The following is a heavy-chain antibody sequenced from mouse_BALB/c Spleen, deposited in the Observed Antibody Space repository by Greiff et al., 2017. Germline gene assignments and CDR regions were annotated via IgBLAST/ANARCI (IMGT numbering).Heavy chain of an antibody. J-gene: IGHJ1*01. CDR1: GYTFTSYV. Sequence: EVQLQQSGPELVKPGASVKMSCKASGYTFTSYVMHWVKQKPGQGLEWIGYINPYNDGTKYNQKFKGKATLTSDKSSSTAYMELSSLTSEDSAVYYCAALITTVLDWYFDVWGAGTTVTVSS. CDR2: INPYNDGT. D-gene: IGHD1-1*01. V-gene: IGHV1-14*01. CDR3: AALITTVLDWYFDV.